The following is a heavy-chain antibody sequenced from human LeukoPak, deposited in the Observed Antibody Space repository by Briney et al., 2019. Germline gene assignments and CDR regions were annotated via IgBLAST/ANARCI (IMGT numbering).Heavy chain of an antibody. CDR2: SYYSGNT. D-gene: IGHD3-16*02. CDR1: GGAISSGDYY. Sequence: SETLSLTCTVSGGAISSGDYYWSWIRQPPGKGLEWIGYSYYSGNTYYNPSLKSRVAISMDTSKNQFSLKLNSMTAADTAVYYCATAPHEYIWGTYRTNWFDPWGQGTLVTVSS. V-gene: IGHV4-30-4*01. CDR3: ATAPHEYIWGTYRTNWFDP. J-gene: IGHJ5*02.